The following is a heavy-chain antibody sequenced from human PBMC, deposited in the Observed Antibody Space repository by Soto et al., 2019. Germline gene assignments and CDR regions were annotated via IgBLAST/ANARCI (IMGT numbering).Heavy chain of an antibody. D-gene: IGHD4-17*01. Sequence: SETLSLTCAVYGGSFSGYYWSWIRQPPGKGLEWIGEINHSGSTNYNPSLKSRVTISVDTSKNQFSLKLSSVTAADTAVYYCARGTLRRADYWGQGTLVTVSS. J-gene: IGHJ4*02. V-gene: IGHV4-34*01. CDR3: ARGTLRRADY. CDR1: GGSFSGYY. CDR2: INHSGST.